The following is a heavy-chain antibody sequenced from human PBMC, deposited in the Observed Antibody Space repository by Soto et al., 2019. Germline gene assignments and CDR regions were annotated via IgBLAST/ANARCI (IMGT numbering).Heavy chain of an antibody. J-gene: IGHJ4*02. CDR3: VGDQGRGYNYGFDY. CDR2: IWYDGSKK. CDR1: GFTFSSYG. V-gene: IGHV3-33*01. D-gene: IGHD5-18*01. Sequence: QVQLVESGGGVVQPGRSLRLSCAASGFTFSSYGMHWVRQAQGKELEWVAVIWYDGSKKYYADSVKGRFTISRDNSKNTLDMQMNSLRAEDTAVYYCVGDQGRGYNYGFDYWGQGTLVTVSS.